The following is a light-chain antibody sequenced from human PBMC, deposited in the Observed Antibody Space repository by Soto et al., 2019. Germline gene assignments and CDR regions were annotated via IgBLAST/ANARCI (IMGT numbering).Light chain of an antibody. CDR1: QDIGTY. CDR2: DAS. CDR3: QQYSSYSGT. V-gene: IGKV1-8*01. J-gene: IGKJ1*01. Sequence: AIRMTQSPSSFSASTGDRVSITCRATQDIGTYLAWYQQIPGKAPKLLIYDASTLQSGVPSRFSGSGSGTEFTLTISSLQPEDFETYYCQQYSSYSGTFGQGTKVDIK.